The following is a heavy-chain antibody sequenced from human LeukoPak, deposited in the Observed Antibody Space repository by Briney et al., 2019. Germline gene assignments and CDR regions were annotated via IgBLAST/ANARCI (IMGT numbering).Heavy chain of an antibody. J-gene: IGHJ6*02. CDR2: ISWNSGSI. D-gene: IGHD4-17*01. CDR3: AKDISTTASYYYGMDV. V-gene: IGHV3-9*01. CDR1: GFTFDDYA. Sequence: GRSLRLSCAASGFTFDDYAMHWVRQAPGKGLEWVSGISWNSGSIGYADSVKGRFTISRDNAKNSLYLQMNSLRAEDTALYYCAKDISTTASYYYGMDVWGQGTTVTVSS.